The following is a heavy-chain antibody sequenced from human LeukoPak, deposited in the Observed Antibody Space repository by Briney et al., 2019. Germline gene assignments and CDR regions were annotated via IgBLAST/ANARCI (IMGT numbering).Heavy chain of an antibody. CDR3: AMGIAVAGTDY. V-gene: IGHV4-39*07. CDR1: GGSISSSSYY. CDR2: IYYSGST. Sequence: SPSETLSLTCTVSGGSISSSSYYWGWIRQPPGKGLEWIGSIYYSGSTYYNPSLKSRVTISVDTSKNQFSLKLSSVTAADTAVYYCAMGIAVAGTDYWGQGTLVTVSS. D-gene: IGHD6-19*01. J-gene: IGHJ4*02.